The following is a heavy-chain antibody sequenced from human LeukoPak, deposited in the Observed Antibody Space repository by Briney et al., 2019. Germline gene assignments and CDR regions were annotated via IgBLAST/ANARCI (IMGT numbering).Heavy chain of an antibody. CDR2: ISHSGGA. D-gene: IGHD2/OR15-2a*01. J-gene: IGHJ4*02. V-gene: IGHV4/OR15-8*01. CDR1: GGSIVSRDW. CDR3: ARGLYDS. Sequence: SETLSLNCAVSGGSIVSRDWWTWVRQPPGKGLEMIGDISHSGGANYNLSLRSRLTLSVDKSENQFSLRLSSVTAADTAVYYCARGLYDSWGPGTLVTVS.